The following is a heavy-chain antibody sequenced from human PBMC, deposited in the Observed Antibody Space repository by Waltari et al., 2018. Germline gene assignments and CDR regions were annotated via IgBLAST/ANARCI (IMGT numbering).Heavy chain of an antibody. J-gene: IGHJ4*02. CDR1: GGSINSYY. V-gene: IGHV4-59*01. CDR3: ARDRDNSGYPRLHD. D-gene: IGHD3-22*01. Sequence: QMQLQESGPGLVKPSETLSLTCTVSGGSINSYYWSWIRQPPGKGLEWIGYMYYSGTTNYTPSLKSRVTISVETSKNQFSLVLSSVTAADTAVYYCARDRDNSGYPRLHDWGQGTLVTVSS. CDR2: MYYSGTT.